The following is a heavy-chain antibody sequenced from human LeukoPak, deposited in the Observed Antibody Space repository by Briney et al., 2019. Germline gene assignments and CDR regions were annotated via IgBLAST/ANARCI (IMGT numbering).Heavy chain of an antibody. CDR3: ARGGSNRWLVGFDY. J-gene: IGHJ4*02. V-gene: IGHV4-39*07. CDR1: GGSISSTSYY. CDR2: VYYSGST. D-gene: IGHD6-19*01. Sequence: PSETLSLTCTVSGGSISSTSYYWGWIRQPPGKGLEWIGSVYYSGSTYYNPSLKSRVTISVDTSKNQFSLKVRSVTAADTAVYYCARGGSNRWLVGFDYWGQGTLVTVSS.